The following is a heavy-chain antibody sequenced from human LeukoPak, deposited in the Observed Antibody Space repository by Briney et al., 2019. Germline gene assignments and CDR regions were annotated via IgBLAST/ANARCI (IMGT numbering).Heavy chain of an antibody. D-gene: IGHD5-12*01. CDR3: ARGGYSGYDYPSFDY. CDR2: IIPIFGTA. V-gene: IGHV1-69*01. J-gene: IGHJ4*02. CDR1: GGTFSSYA. Sequence: ASVKVSCKASGGTFSSYAISWVRQAPGQGLEWMGGIIPIFGTANYAQKLQGRVTITADESTSTAYMELSSLRSEDTAVYYCARGGYSGYDYPSFDYWGQGTLVTVSS.